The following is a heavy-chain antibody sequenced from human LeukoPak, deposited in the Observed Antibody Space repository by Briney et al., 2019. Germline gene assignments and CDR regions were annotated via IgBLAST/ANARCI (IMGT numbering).Heavy chain of an antibody. CDR3: ARKSRGLDY. CDR1: GGSINSGGYY. Sequence: SETLSLTCTVSGGSINSGGYYWSWIRQNAVKGLEWIGYIFYTGKTYCNPSLKSRITMSVDTSMNQFSLKVNSVTAADTAVYYCARKSRGLDYWGQGNLVTVSA. CDR2: IFYTGKT. J-gene: IGHJ4*02. D-gene: IGHD3-10*01. V-gene: IGHV4-31*03.